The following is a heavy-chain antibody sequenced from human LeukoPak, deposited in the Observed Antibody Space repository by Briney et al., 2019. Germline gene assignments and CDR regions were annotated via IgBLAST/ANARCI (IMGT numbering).Heavy chain of an antibody. CDR2: ISAYNGNT. Sequence: ASVKVSCKASGYTFTSYGISWVRQAPGQGLEWMGWISAYNGNTNYAQKLQGRVTMTTDTSTSTAYTELRSLRSDDTAVYYCAREGHYDYVWGSYRLGIFFDYWGQGTLVTVSS. D-gene: IGHD3-16*02. CDR3: AREGHYDYVWGSYRLGIFFDY. V-gene: IGHV1-18*01. CDR1: GYTFTSYG. J-gene: IGHJ4*02.